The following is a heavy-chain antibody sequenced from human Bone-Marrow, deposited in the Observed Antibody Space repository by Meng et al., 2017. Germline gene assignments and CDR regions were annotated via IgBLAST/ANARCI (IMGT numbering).Heavy chain of an antibody. J-gene: IGHJ4*02. CDR2: IGYSGTI. CDR1: GGSISSSSFY. Sequence: QVQLQESGPGLVKPSETLSLTCTVSGGSISSSSFYWGWVRQPPGKGLEWIGSIGYSGTIVYNPSLSSRVTMTLDTSKNQFSLKLSSVTAPDTAVYYCARRVHDGSGHHYFDYWGQGTLVTVSS. D-gene: IGHD3-22*01. CDR3: ARRVHDGSGHHYFDY. V-gene: IGHV4-39*01.